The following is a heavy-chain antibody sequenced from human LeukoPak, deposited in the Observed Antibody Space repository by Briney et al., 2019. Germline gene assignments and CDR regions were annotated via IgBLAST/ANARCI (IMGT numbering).Heavy chain of an antibody. Sequence: GGSLRLSCAASGFTFSSYEMNWVRQAPGKGLEWVSYISSSGSTIYYADSVKGRFTISRDNAKNSLYLQMNSLRAEDTAVYYCARAEYSSSWYHYMDVWGKGTTVTVSS. V-gene: IGHV3-48*03. CDR1: GFTFSSYE. CDR2: ISSSGSTI. D-gene: IGHD6-13*01. J-gene: IGHJ6*03. CDR3: ARAEYSSSWYHYMDV.